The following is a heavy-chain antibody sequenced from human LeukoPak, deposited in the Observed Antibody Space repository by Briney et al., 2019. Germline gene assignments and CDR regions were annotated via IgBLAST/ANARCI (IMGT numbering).Heavy chain of an antibody. Sequence: ASVNVSCKASGGTSSSYAISWVRQAPGQGLEWMGGIIPIFGTANYAQKFQGRVTITADESTSTAYVELSSLRSEDTAVYYCATIEGYSSGWYDYWGQGTLVTVSS. CDR1: GGTSSSYA. V-gene: IGHV1-69*13. CDR2: IIPIFGTA. D-gene: IGHD6-19*01. CDR3: ATIEGYSSGWYDY. J-gene: IGHJ4*02.